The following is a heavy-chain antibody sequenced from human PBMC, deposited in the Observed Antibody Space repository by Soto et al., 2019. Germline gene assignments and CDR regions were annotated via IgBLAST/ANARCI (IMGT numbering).Heavy chain of an antibody. Sequence: EVQLVESGGGLVQPGRSLRLSCAASGFTFDDYAMHWVRQAPGKGLEWVSGISWNSGSIGYADSVKGRFTISRDNAKNSLYLQMNSLRAEDTALYYCAKDIRIRESVLLWFRADYWGQGTLVTVSS. CDR2: ISWNSGSI. CDR3: AKDIRIRESVLLWFRADY. CDR1: GFTFDDYA. J-gene: IGHJ4*02. D-gene: IGHD3-10*01. V-gene: IGHV3-9*01.